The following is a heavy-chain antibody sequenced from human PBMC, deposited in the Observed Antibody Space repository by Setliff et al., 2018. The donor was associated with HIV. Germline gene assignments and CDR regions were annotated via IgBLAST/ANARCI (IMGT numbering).Heavy chain of an antibody. J-gene: IGHJ4*02. CDR1: GGSISSYY. Sequence: SETLSLTCTVSGGSISSYYWSWVRQPPGKGLEWIGYIYYSGSTNYNPSLKSRVTISIDPSKDQFSLNLGSVTAADTAVYYCARLSPLDWPFDYWGQGTLVTVSS. CDR2: IYYSGST. D-gene: IGHD3-9*01. V-gene: IGHV4-59*08. CDR3: ARLSPLDWPFDY.